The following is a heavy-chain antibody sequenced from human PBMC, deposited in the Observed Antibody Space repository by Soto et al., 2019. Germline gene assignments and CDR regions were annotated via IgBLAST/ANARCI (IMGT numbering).Heavy chain of an antibody. D-gene: IGHD6-6*01. CDR3: ARFHRALEVSSFRFYYCGMDV. J-gene: IGHJ6*02. CDR1: GGSFSGYY. CDR2: INHSGST. V-gene: IGHV4-34*01. Sequence: PSETLSLTCAVYGGSFSGYYWSWIRQPPGKGLEWIGEINHSGSTNYNPSLKSRVTISVDTSKNQFSLKLSSVTAADTAVYYCARFHRALEVSSFRFYYCGMDVWGQGTTVTVSS.